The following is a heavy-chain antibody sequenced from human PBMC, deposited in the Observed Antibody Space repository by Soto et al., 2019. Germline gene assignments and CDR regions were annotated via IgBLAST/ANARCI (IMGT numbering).Heavy chain of an antibody. CDR3: ARNPIAAAGNDWFDP. CDR1: GGSISSSSYY. V-gene: IGHV4-39*01. Sequence: SETLSLTCTVSGGSISSSSYYWGWIRQPPGKGLEWIGSIYYSGSTYYNPSLKSRVTISVDTSKNQFSLKLSSVTAADTAVYYCARNPIAAAGNDWFDPWGQGTLVTVS. D-gene: IGHD6-13*01. CDR2: IYYSGST. J-gene: IGHJ5*02.